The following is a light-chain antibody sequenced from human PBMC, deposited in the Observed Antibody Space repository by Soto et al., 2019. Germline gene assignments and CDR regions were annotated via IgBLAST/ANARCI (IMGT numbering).Light chain of an antibody. J-gene: IGLJ2*01. V-gene: IGLV2-14*02. CDR3: SSYINSITFVV. CDR2: EVS. Sequence: QSALTQPASVSGSPGQSVTISCTGTSSGVGSYNLVSWYQQHPGKAPKLMIYEVSNRPSGVSSRFSGSKSGNTASLTISGLQAEDEADYYCSSYINSITFVVFGGGTKLTVL. CDR1: SSGVGSYNL.